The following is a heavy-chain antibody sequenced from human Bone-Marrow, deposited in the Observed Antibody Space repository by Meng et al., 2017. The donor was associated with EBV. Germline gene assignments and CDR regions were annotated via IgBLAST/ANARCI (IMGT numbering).Heavy chain of an antibody. J-gene: IGHJ4*02. V-gene: IGHV4-61*01. CDR3: ARDNVDTAMVPH. CDR1: GGSVRSGIYY. D-gene: IGHD5-18*01. Sequence: QGPTQECRLGLVQPSEPLPLTCTVSGGSVRSGIYYWGWIRQHPGKGLEWIGYIYYSGSTNYNPSLKSRVTISVDTSKNQFSLKLSSVTAADTAVYYCARDNVDTAMVPHWGQGTLVTVSS. CDR2: IYYSGST.